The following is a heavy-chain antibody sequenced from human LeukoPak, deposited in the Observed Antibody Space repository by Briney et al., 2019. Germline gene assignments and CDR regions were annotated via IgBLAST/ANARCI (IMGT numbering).Heavy chain of an antibody. D-gene: IGHD5-12*01. CDR3: TSGYSGYGNFDC. V-gene: IGHV3-74*01. CDR2: ISGDGRTT. J-gene: IGHJ4*02. CDR1: GFTSNYW. Sequence: GGSLRLSCAAIGFTSNYWMHWVRQAPGKGLVWVSRISGDGRTTFYADSVKGRFTIFRDNSKNTLYLQMNSLRAEGTAGYYCTSGYSGYGNFDCWGQGTLVTVSS.